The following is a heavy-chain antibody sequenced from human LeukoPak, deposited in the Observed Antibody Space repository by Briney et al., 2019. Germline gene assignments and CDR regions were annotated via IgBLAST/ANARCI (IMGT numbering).Heavy chain of an antibody. D-gene: IGHD3-10*01. CDR2: IYYSGST. CDR3: ASVPYGSGSFLGAFDI. V-gene: IGHV4-39*01. J-gene: IGHJ3*02. CDR1: DDSIRSSAYY. Sequence: PSETLSLTCAVSDDSIRSSAYYWGWIRQPPGRGLEWIGSIYYSGSTYYNPSLKSRVTISIDTSKNQFSLKLSSVTAADTAVYYCASVPYGSGSFLGAFDIWGQGTMVTVSS.